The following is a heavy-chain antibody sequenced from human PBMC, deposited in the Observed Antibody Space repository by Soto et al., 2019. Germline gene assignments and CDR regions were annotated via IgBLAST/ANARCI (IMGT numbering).Heavy chain of an antibody. CDR2: ISSSSSTI. CDR1: GFTFSSYS. V-gene: IGHV3-48*01. CDR3: ARDLPDVALPDYYYYYMDV. Sequence: GGSLRLSCAASGFTFSSYSMNWVRQAPGKGLEWVSYISSSSSTIYYADSVKGRFTISRDNAKNSLYLQMNSLRAEDTAVYYCARDLPDVALPDYYYYYMDVWGKGTTVTVSS. D-gene: IGHD1-26*01. J-gene: IGHJ6*03.